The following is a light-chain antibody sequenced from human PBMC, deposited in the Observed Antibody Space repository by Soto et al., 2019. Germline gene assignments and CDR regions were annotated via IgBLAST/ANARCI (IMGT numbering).Light chain of an antibody. Sequence: QSALTQPASVSGSPGQSITTSCTGTSSDVGGYTYVSWYQQHPGKAPKLMIYEVTNRPSGVSIRFSGSKSGMTASLTISGLQAEDEADYYCSSYTSINTLVFGTGTKVTVL. CDR2: EVT. V-gene: IGLV2-14*01. CDR3: SSYTSINTLV. J-gene: IGLJ1*01. CDR1: SSDVGGYTY.